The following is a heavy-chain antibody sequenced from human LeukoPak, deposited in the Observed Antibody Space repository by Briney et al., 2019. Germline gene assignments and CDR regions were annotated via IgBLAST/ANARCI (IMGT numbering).Heavy chain of an antibody. J-gene: IGHJ3*02. CDR3: ARDGRPFDI. CDR2: ISSSSSTL. CDR1: GFTFSSYS. V-gene: IGHV3-48*02. Sequence: PGGSLRLSCAASGFTFSSYSMSWVRQAPGKGLEWVAYISSSSSTLHYADPVKGRFTISRDNAKNSLYLQMNSLRDKDTAVYYCARDGRPFDIWGQGTMVTVSS.